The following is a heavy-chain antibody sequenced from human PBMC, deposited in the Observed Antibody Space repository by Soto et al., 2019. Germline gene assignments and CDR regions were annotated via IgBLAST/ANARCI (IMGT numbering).Heavy chain of an antibody. V-gene: IGHV5-51*01. CDR2: IYPGDSDT. D-gene: IGHD6-13*01. CDR3: ARSWYSSSWSRGYYYYGMDV. J-gene: IGHJ6*02. Sequence: GESLKISCKGSGYSFTSYWIGWVRQMPGKGLEWMGIIYPGDSDTRYSPSFQGQVTISADKSISTAYLQWSSLKASDTAMYYCARSWYSSSWSRGYYYYGMDVWGQGTTVTVSS. CDR1: GYSFTSYW.